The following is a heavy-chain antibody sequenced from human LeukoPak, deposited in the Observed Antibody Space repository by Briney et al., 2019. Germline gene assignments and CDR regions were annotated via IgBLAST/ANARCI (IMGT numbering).Heavy chain of an antibody. Sequence: ASVKVSCKASGYTFTSYGISWVRQAPGQGLEWMGWISAYNGNTNYAQKLQGRVTMTTDTSTSTAYMELRSLRSDDTAVYYCARGGSSGWEVDYYGMDVWGKGTTVTVSS. CDR1: GYTFTSYG. V-gene: IGHV1-18*04. CDR2: ISAYNGNT. D-gene: IGHD6-19*01. J-gene: IGHJ6*04. CDR3: ARGGSSGWEVDYYGMDV.